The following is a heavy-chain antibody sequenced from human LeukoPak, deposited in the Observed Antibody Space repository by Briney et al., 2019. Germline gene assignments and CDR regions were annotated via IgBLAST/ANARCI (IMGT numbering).Heavy chain of an antibody. Sequence: GGSLRLSCAASGFTFSSYSMNWVRQAPGKGLEWVANIKQDGSEKYYVDSVKGRFTISRDNAKNSLYLQMNSLRAEDTAVYYCARDRGLLVRGVIITPYYFDYWGQGTLVTVSS. CDR3: ARDRGLLVRGVIITPYYFDY. D-gene: IGHD3-10*01. CDR1: GFTFSSYS. CDR2: IKQDGSEK. J-gene: IGHJ4*02. V-gene: IGHV3-7*04.